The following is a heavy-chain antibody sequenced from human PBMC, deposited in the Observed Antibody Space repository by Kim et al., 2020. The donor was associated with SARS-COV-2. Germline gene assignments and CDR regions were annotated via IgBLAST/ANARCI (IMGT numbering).Heavy chain of an antibody. CDR1: GFTFSDSY. J-gene: IGHJ5*01. CDR2: ISRSSSYT. Sequence: GGSLRLSCTASGFTFSDSYMSWIRQAPGKGLEWVSLISRSSSYTKYADSVQGRFTISRDDAKNSLSLQMNSLRVEDTAVYYCARGSRVLGLGELRDSWG. D-gene: IGHD3-10*01. CDR3: ARGSRVLGLGELRDS. V-gene: IGHV3-11*06.